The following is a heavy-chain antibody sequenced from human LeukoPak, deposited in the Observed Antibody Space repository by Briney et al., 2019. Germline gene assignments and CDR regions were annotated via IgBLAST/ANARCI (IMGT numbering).Heavy chain of an antibody. V-gene: IGHV5-51*01. CDR2: IYLSDSDI. D-gene: IGHD1-26*01. CDR1: GYSFSTDW. J-gene: IGHJ4*02. CDR3: ARWPRGNYLFQY. Sequence: PGESLKIPCKGSGYSFSTDWIGWVRQMPGKGLEWMGVIYLSDSDIRYSPSFEGQVSISAAKAISTAYLQWSSLKASDAGIYYCARWPRGNYLFQYWGQGTLVTVSS.